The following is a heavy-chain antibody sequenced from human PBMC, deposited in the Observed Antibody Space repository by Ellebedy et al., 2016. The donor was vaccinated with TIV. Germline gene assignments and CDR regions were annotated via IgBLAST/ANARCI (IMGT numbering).Heavy chain of an antibody. V-gene: IGHV3-15*07. Sequence: GESLKISCAASGFTFSNAWMNWVRQAPGKGLDWVGRIKSKTDGGTTDYAAPVKGRFTISRDDSKNTLYLQMNSLKTEDTAVYYCTTDPMTTVMRNAFDIWGQGTMVTVSS. CDR3: TTDPMTTVMRNAFDI. CDR1: GFTFSNAW. CDR2: IKSKTDGGTT. J-gene: IGHJ3*02. D-gene: IGHD4-17*01.